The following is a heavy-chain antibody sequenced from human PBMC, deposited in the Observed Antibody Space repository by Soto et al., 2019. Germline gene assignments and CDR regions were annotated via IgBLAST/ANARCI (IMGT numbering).Heavy chain of an antibody. J-gene: IGHJ4*02. V-gene: IGHV1-3*04. Sequence: QVQLVQSGAEVKKPGASVKVSCKASGYTFTRYAMHWVRQAPGQRLEWMGWINSGKGNTKYSEKFQGRVTITSDTSASTAYMDLSSLRSEDTAMYYCARAGDDCSAANCYVIDYWGQGTLATVSS. CDR2: INSGKGNT. CDR1: GYTFTRYA. CDR3: ARAGDDCSAANCYVIDY. D-gene: IGHD2-2*01.